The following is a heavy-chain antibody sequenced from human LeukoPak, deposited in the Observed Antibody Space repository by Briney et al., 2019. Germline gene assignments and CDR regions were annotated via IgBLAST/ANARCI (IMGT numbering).Heavy chain of an antibody. J-gene: IGHJ4*02. CDR3: ASSSLERFGEFAFDY. Sequence: GESLKISCRGSGYSFTSYWIGWVRQMPGKGLEWMGIIYPGDSDTRYSPSFQGQVTISADKSISTAYLQWSSLKASDTAMYYCASSSLERFGEFAFDYWGQGTLVTVSS. D-gene: IGHD3-10*01. CDR1: GYSFTSYW. CDR2: IYPGDSDT. V-gene: IGHV5-51*01.